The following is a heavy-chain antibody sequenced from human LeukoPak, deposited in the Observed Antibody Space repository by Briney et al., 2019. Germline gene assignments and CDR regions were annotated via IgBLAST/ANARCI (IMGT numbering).Heavy chain of an antibody. CDR2: ISGGGDAT. V-gene: IGHV3-23*01. CDR1: DFSFITYA. Sequence: PGGSLRLSCAASDFSFITYAMSWVRQAPGKGLEWVSTISGGGDATYYADSVKGRFTISRDNAKNSLYLQMNSLRAEDTAVYYCARGPGDSSGWYYFDYWGQGTLVTVSS. J-gene: IGHJ4*02. CDR3: ARGPGDSSGWYYFDY. D-gene: IGHD6-19*01.